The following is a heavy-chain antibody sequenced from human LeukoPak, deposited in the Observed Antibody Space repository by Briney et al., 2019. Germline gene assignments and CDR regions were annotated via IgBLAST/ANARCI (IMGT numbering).Heavy chain of an antibody. V-gene: IGHV3-23*01. CDR3: AKEREQLVREYYFDY. Sequence: GGSLRLSCAASGFTFSSYWMHWVRQAPGKGLEWVSAISGSGGSTYYADSVKGRFTISRDNSKNTLYLQMNSLRAEDTAVYYCAKEREQLVREYYFDYWGQGTLVTVSS. J-gene: IGHJ4*02. D-gene: IGHD6-6*01. CDR2: ISGSGGST. CDR1: GFTFSSYW.